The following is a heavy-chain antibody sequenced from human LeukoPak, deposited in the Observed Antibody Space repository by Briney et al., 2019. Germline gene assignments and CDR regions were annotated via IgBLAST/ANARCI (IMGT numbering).Heavy chain of an antibody. Sequence: SVKLSCKAAGGTFSSYAISWVRQAPGQGLEWRGGIIPIFGTANSAQTFQGRVTITANESTNTAYMELSSLRSEDTAVCYCARASVYGSSWYAYYCDFGGQGTGVSVS. CDR1: GGTFSSYA. CDR3: ARASVYGSSWYAYYCDF. V-gene: IGHV1-69*13. J-gene: IGHJ4*02. CDR2: IIPIFGTA. D-gene: IGHD6-13*01.